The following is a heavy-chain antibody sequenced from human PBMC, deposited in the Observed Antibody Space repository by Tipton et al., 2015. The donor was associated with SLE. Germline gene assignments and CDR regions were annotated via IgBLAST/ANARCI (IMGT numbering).Heavy chain of an antibody. Sequence: GLVKPSETLSLSCDVSGFSISSGYYWGWIRQPPGKGLEWIGSIYKSGNTYYNPSLKSRITLSIDTLKNQVFLSLNSVTAADTAVYYCARHDYDDNGYYKHHFDYWGQGTLVTVSS. CDR2: IYKSGNT. V-gene: IGHV4-38-2*01. CDR3: ARHDYDDNGYYKHHFDY. J-gene: IGHJ4*02. CDR1: GFSISSGYY. D-gene: IGHD3-22*01.